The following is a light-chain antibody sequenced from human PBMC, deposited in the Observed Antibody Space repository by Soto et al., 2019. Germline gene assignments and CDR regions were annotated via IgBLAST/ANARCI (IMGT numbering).Light chain of an antibody. CDR2: GAS. Sequence: EIVLTQYQGTLSLSPGERATLSCRASQSVSSSYLAWYQQKPGQAPRLLIYGASSRATGIPDRFSGSGSGTDFTLTISRLEPEDFAVYYCQQYGSSPSWTFGQGTKVDI. CDR3: QQYGSSPSWT. J-gene: IGKJ1*01. V-gene: IGKV3-20*01. CDR1: QSVSSSY.